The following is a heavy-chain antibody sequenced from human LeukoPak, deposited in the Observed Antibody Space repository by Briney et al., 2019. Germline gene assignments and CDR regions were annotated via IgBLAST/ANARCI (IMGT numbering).Heavy chain of an antibody. D-gene: IGHD3-10*01. J-gene: IGHJ4*02. V-gene: IGHV4-39*01. CDR2: IYYSGST. CDR1: GGSISSSSYY. CDR3: ARHGLYYGSGSYHDY. Sequence: SETLSLTCTVSGGSISSSSYYWGWIRQPPGKGLEWIGSIYYSGSTYYNPSLKSRVTISVDTSKNQFSLKLSFVTAADTAVYYCARHGLYYGSGSYHDYWGQGTLVTVSS.